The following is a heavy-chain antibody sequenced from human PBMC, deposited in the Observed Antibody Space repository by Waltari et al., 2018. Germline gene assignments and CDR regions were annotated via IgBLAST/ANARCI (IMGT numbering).Heavy chain of an antibody. V-gene: IGHV4-4*07. J-gene: IGHJ5*02. CDR2: IYTSGST. CDR3: ARELTNYDFWSGYYTGIET. CDR1: GGSISSYY. D-gene: IGHD3-3*01. Sequence: QVQLQESGPGLVKPSETLSLTCTVSGGSISSYYWSWIRQPAGKGLEWIGRIYTSGSTNYNPSRKSRVTMSVDTSKNQFSLKLSSVTAADTAVYYCARELTNYDFWSGYYTGIETWGQGTLVTVSS.